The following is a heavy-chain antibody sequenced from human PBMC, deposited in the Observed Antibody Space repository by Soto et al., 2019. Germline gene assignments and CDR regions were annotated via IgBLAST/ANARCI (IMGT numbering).Heavy chain of an antibody. CDR1: GGSISSYY. V-gene: IGHV4-59*01. CDR3: ARESSSWARTIEFDY. J-gene: IGHJ4*02. CDR2: ISSSGST. Sequence: QVQLQESGPGLVKPSETLSLTCTVSGGSISSYYWSWIRQTPGKGLEWIGYISSSGSTNYNPSLKSRVTISVDTSKNQFSLKLRSVTAADTAVYYCARESSSWARTIEFDYWGQGTLVTVSS. D-gene: IGHD6-13*01.